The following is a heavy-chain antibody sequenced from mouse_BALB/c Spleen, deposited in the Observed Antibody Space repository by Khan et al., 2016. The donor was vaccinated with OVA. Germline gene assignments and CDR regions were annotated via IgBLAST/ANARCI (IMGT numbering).Heavy chain of an antibody. V-gene: IGHV1-7*01. J-gene: IGHJ2*01. Sequence: VQLQQSGAELAKPGASVKMSCKASGYTFSNYWIHWVKQRPGQGLEWIGYINPSSGHTYYNQTFNDKATLTTDKSSITAYMQLSSLTSEDSAVYYCARDRIDYWGQGTTLTVSS. CDR2: INPSSGHT. CDR3: ARDRIDY. CDR1: GYTFSNYW.